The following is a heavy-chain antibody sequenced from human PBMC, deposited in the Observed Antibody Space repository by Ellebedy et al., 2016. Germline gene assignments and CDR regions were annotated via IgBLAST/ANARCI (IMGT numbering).Heavy chain of an antibody. CDR1: GFTFSSYS. D-gene: IGHD2-2*02. V-gene: IGHV3-21*01. CDR3: ARDHIPVVVPAAIAFDP. J-gene: IGHJ5*02. CDR2: ISSSSSYI. Sequence: GESLKISCAASGFTFSSYSMNWVRQAPGKGLEWVSSISSSSSYIYYADSVKGRFTISRDNAKNSLYLQMNSLRVEDTAVYYCARDHIPVVVPAAIAFDPWGQGTLVTVSS.